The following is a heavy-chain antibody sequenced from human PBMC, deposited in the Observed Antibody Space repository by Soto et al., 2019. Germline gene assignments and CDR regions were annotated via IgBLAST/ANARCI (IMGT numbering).Heavy chain of an antibody. Sequence: GGSLRLSCAASGFTFSSYAMSWVRQAPGKGLEWVSAISGSGGSTYYADSVKGRFTISRDNSKNTLYLQMNSLRAEDTAVYYCAKDSLGFGELLGGPFDYWGQGTLVTVSS. V-gene: IGHV3-23*01. CDR1: GFTFSSYA. J-gene: IGHJ4*02. CDR2: ISGSGGST. D-gene: IGHD3-10*01. CDR3: AKDSLGFGELLGGPFDY.